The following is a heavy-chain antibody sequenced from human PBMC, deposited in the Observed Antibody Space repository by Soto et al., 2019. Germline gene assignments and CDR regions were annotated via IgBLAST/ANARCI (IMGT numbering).Heavy chain of an antibody. D-gene: IGHD2-15*01. CDR1: GFTFSSCT. CDR2: ISPSSGHI. V-gene: IGHV3-21*06. J-gene: IGHJ6*02. Sequence: EVPLVESGGGLVKPGGSLRFSCAVSGFTFSSCTMNWVRQAPGKGLEWVSSISPSSGHIYYADSVKGRFTISRDNAKNSLFLQMNSLRGEDTAVYYCSGCSGGACHKNYGMDVWGQGTTVTVSS. CDR3: SGCSGGACHKNYGMDV.